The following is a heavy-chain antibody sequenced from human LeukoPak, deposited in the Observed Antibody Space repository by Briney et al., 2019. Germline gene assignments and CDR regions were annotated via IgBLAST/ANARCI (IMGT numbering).Heavy chain of an antibody. J-gene: IGHJ5*02. CDR2: IYHSGST. CDR3: ARHTLVLRYFDWHPNWFDP. CDR1: GGSISSSNW. V-gene: IGHV4-4*02. Sequence: PSGTLSLTCAVSGGSISSSNWWSWVRQPPGKGLEWIGEIYHSGSTNYNPSLKSRVTISVDKSKNQFSLKLNSVTAADTAVYYCARHTLVLRYFDWHPNWFDPWGQGTLVTVSS. D-gene: IGHD3-9*01.